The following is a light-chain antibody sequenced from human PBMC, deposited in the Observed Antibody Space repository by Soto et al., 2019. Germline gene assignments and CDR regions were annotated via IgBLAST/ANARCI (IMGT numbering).Light chain of an antibody. CDR1: QSVSSSY. V-gene: IGKV3-20*01. CDR2: GAS. CDR3: QQYGSSPRT. Sequence: ELVLTQSPGTLSLSPGERATLSCRASQSVSSSYLAWYQQKPGQAPRLLIYGASSRATGIPDRFSCSGSGTEFTLTISRLEPEDFAVYSYQQYGSSPRTFGQGAKVEIK. J-gene: IGKJ1*01.